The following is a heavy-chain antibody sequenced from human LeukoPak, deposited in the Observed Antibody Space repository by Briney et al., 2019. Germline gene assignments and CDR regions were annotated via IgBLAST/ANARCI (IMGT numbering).Heavy chain of an antibody. V-gene: IGHV1-8*01. J-gene: IGHJ6*02. CDR3: ARVGSSSWYVSFHYYYGMDV. D-gene: IGHD6-13*01. CDR1: GYTFPSYD. Sequence: GASVKVSCKASGYTFPSYDINWVRQATGQGLEWMGWMNPNSGNTGYAQKFQGRVTMTRNTSISTAYMELSSLRSEDTAVYYCARVGSSSWYVSFHYYYGMDVWGQGTTGTVSS. CDR2: MNPNSGNT.